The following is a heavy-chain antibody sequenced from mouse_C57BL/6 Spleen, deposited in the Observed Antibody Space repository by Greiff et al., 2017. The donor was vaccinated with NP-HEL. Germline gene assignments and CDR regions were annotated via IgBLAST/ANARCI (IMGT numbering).Heavy chain of an antibody. Sequence: VKLMESGAELARPGASVKLSCKASGYTFTSYGISWVKQRTGQGLEWIGEIYPRSGNTYYNEKFKGKATLTADKSSSTAYMELRSLTSEDSAVYFCARKEDYYAMDYWGQGTSVTVSS. CDR3: ARKEDYYAMDY. V-gene: IGHV1-81*01. CDR1: GYTFTSYG. CDR2: IYPRSGNT. J-gene: IGHJ4*01.